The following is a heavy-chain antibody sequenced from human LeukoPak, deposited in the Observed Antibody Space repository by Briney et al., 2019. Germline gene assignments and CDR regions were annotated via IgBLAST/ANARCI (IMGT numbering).Heavy chain of an antibody. Sequence: GESLKISCKGSGYSFTSYWISWVRQMPGKGLEWMGRIDPSDSYTYYSPSFQGHVTISADKSISTAYLQWSSLKASDTAMYYCARHLPSIYYYDSSSYPLDDYWGQGTLVTVSS. V-gene: IGHV5-10-1*01. CDR2: IDPSDSYT. CDR1: GYSFTSYW. CDR3: ARHLPSIYYYDSSSYPLDDY. J-gene: IGHJ4*02. D-gene: IGHD3-22*01.